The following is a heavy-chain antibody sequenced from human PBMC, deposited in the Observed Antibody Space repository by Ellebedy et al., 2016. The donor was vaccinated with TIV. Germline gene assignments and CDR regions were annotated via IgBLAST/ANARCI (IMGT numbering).Heavy chain of an antibody. J-gene: IGHJ4*02. CDR1: VGTFSSYA. Sequence: SVKVSXXASVGTFSSYAISWVRQAPGQGLEWMGGIIPIFGTANYAQKFQGRVTITADESTSTAYMELSSLRSEDTAVYYCARDPLAYCTNGVCDRNFDYWGQGTLVTVSS. CDR3: ARDPLAYCTNGVCDRNFDY. CDR2: IIPIFGTA. V-gene: IGHV1-69*13. D-gene: IGHD2-8*01.